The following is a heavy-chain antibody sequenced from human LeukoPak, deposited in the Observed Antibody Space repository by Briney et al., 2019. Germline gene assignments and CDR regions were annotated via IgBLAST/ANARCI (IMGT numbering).Heavy chain of an antibody. V-gene: IGHV3-21*01. CDR1: GFTFSTYT. Sequence: PGGSLRLSCAASGFTFSTYTMNWVRQAPGKGLEWVSSINNRGNYIYYADSVEGRFTISRDNAKNSLYLQMNSLRAEDTAVYYCAREDGVVGASSAFDYWGQGILVTVSS. D-gene: IGHD1-26*01. J-gene: IGHJ4*02. CDR3: AREDGVVGASSAFDY. CDR2: INNRGNYI.